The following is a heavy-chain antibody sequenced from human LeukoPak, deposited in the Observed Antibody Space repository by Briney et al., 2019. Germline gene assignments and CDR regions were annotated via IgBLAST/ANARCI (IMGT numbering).Heavy chain of an antibody. CDR1: GFTFSSYW. CDR2: IKQDGSEK. V-gene: IGHV3-7*04. J-gene: IGHJ4*02. CDR3: AGGSSSGLLDY. D-gene: IGHD6-6*01. Sequence: GGSLRLSCAASGFTFSSYWMSWVRQAPGKGLQWVANIKQDGSEKYYVDSVKGRFTISRDNAKNSLYLQMNSLRAEDTAVYYCAGGSSSGLLDYWGQGNLVTVSS.